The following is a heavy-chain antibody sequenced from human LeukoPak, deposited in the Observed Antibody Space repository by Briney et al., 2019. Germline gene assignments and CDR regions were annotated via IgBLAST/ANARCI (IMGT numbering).Heavy chain of an antibody. D-gene: IGHD2-15*01. CDR2: IYHSGRT. V-gene: IGHV4-38-2*02. CDR3: ARGIGVVVVAATHNWFDP. J-gene: IGHJ5*02. CDR1: GYSISSGYY. Sequence: SETLSLTCTVSGYSISSGYYWGWIRQPPGKGLEWIGSIYHSGRTYYNPSLKSRVTISVDTSKNQFSLKLSSVTAADTAVYYCARGIGVVVVAATHNWFDPWGQGTLVTVSS.